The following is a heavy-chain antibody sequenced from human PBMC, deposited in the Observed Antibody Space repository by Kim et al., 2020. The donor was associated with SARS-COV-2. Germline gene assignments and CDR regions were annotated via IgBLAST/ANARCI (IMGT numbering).Heavy chain of an antibody. CDR1: GYTFTSYV. J-gene: IGHJ4*02. CDR2: INAGNGNT. D-gene: IGHD6-19*01. CDR3: AREVSGWSHLGSDY. Sequence: ASVKVSCKASGYTFTSYVMHWVRQAPGQRLEWMGWINAGNGNTKYSQKFQGRVTITRDTSASTAYMELSSLRSEDTAVYYCAREVSGWSHLGSDYWGQGTLLTVSS. V-gene: IGHV1-3*01.